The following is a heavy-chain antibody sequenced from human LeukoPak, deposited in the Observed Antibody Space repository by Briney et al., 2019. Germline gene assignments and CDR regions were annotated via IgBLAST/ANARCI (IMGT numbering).Heavy chain of an antibody. CDR2: IYHSGST. D-gene: IGHD2-2*01. J-gene: IGHJ5*02. CDR1: GGSISSGGYY. Sequence: SQTLSLTCTVSGGSISSGGYYWSWIRQPPGKGLEWIGYIYHSGSTYYNPSLKSRVTISVDRSKNQFSLKLSSVTAADTAVYYCAREGRYCSSTSCRGFDHWGQGTLVTVSS. V-gene: IGHV4-30-2*01. CDR3: AREGRYCSSTSCRGFDH.